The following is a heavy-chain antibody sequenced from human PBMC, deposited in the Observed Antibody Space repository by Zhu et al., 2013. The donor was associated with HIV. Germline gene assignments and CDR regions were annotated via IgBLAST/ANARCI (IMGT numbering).Heavy chain of an antibody. CDR2: INHSGST. Sequence: QVQLQQWGAGLLKPSETLSLTCAVYGGSFSGYYWSWIRQPPGKGLEWIGEINHSGSTNYNPSLKSRVTISVDTSKNQFSLKLSSVTAADTAVYYCASEPNGSGSYLLLKYWGQGTLVTVSS. J-gene: IGHJ4*02. D-gene: IGHD3-10*01. CDR3: ASEPNGSGSYLLLKY. V-gene: IGHV4-34*01. CDR1: GGSFSGYY.